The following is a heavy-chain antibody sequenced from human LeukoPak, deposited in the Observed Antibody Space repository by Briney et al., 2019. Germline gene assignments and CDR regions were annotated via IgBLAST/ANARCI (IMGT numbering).Heavy chain of an antibody. CDR3: AKDQYGDYVWEGDMDV. CDR1: GFTFSSYS. J-gene: IGHJ6*03. CDR2: ISSSSSTI. D-gene: IGHD4-17*01. V-gene: IGHV3-48*01. Sequence: GGSLRLSCAASGFTFSSYSMNWVRQAPGKGLEWVSYISSSSSTIYYADSVKGRFIISRDNSKNTLYLQMNSLRAEDTAVYYCAKDQYGDYVWEGDMDVWGRGTTVIISS.